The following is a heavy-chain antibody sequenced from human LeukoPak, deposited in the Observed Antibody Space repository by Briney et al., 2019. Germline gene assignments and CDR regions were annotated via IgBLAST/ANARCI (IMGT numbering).Heavy chain of an antibody. CDR1: GFTFTSSA. J-gene: IGHJ4*02. V-gene: IGHV1-58*01. CDR2: IVVGSGNT. Sequence: SVKVSCKASGFTFTSSAVQWVRQARGQRLEWIGWIVVGSGNTNYAQKFQERVTITRDMSTSTAYMELSSLRSEDTAVYYCAAVPGSIAAAGTRDYFDYWGQGTLVTVSS. CDR3: AAVPGSIAAAGTRDYFDY. D-gene: IGHD6-13*01.